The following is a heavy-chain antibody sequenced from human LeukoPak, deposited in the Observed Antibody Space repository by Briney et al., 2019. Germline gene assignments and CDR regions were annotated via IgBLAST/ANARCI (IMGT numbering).Heavy chain of an antibody. D-gene: IGHD1-1*01. CDR2: INPKSGGT. Sequence: GASVKVSCKTSGYTFTGYYMHWVRQAPGQGLEWMGWINPKSGGTSYPQKFQGRVSMTRDTSISTAYMELSRLRSDDTAVYYCVPSNNFYYFDYWGQGTLVTVPS. V-gene: IGHV1-2*02. CDR1: GYTFTGYY. CDR3: VPSNNFYYFDY. J-gene: IGHJ4*02.